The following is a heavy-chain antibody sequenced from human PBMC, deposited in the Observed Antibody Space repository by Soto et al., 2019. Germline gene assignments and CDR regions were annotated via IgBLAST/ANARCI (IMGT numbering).Heavy chain of an antibody. J-gene: IGHJ3*02. CDR3: AREIWLVRLRGAFDI. Sequence: GASVKVSCKASGYTFTSYAMHWVRQAPGQRLEWMGWINAGNGNTKYSQKFQGRVTITRDTSASTAYMELSSLRSEDTAVYYCAREIWLVRLRGAFDIWGQGTMVTVSS. CDR2: INAGNGNT. D-gene: IGHD6-19*01. CDR1: GYTFTSYA. V-gene: IGHV1-3*01.